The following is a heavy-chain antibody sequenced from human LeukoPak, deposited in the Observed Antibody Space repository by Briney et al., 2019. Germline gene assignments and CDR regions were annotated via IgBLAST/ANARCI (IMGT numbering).Heavy chain of an antibody. J-gene: IGHJ4*02. CDR1: GGSFSGYY. V-gene: IGHV4-34*01. D-gene: IGHD1-26*01. CDR2: INHSGST. CDR3: ARLYSGCYQGGDY. Sequence: SETLSLTCAVYGGSFSGYYWSWIRQPPGKGLEWIGEINHSGSTNYNPSLKSRVTISVGTSKNQFSLKLSSVTAADTAVYYCARLYSGCYQGGDYWGQGTLVTVSS.